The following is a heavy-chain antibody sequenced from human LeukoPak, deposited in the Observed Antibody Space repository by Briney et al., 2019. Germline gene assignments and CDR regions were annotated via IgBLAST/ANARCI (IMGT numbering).Heavy chain of an antibody. CDR1: GGSISSYY. J-gene: IGHJ4*02. CDR2: IYSSGST. Sequence: SETLSLTCTVPGGSISSYYWSWIRQPAGQGLEWIGRIYSSGSTNYNPSIKSRVTMSVDTSKNQFSLRLSSVTAADTAMYYCASVSRGYYIDYWGQGTLVTVSS. CDR3: ASVSRGYYIDY. V-gene: IGHV4-4*07. D-gene: IGHD3-22*01.